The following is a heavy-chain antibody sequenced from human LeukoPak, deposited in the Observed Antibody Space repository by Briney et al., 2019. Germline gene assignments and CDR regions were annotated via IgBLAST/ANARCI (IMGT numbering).Heavy chain of an antibody. CDR1: GGSISSYY. D-gene: IGHD3-10*01. J-gene: IGHJ4*02. CDR3: ARTRFGGLGRYFDY. V-gene: IGHV4-34*01. Sequence: PSETLSLTCTVSGGSISSYYWSWIRQPPGKGLEWIGEINHSGSTNYNPSLKSRVTISVDTSKNQFSLKLSSVTAADTAVYYCARTRFGGLGRYFDYWGQGTLVTVSS. CDR2: INHSGST.